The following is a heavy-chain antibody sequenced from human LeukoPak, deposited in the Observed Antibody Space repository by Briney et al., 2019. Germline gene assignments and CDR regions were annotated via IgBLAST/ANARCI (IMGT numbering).Heavy chain of an antibody. J-gene: IGHJ5*02. Sequence: GGSLRLSYAAPGFTFSSYWMHWVRQAPGKGLVWVSRIHRDGSSTNYGDSVKGRFTISRDNANNMLYLQMGSLSPEDTAVYYCALLHSESNFVGPWGQGTLVTVSS. D-gene: IGHD1-26*01. CDR3: ALLHSESNFVGP. CDR1: GFTFSSYW. CDR2: IHRDGSST. V-gene: IGHV3-74*01.